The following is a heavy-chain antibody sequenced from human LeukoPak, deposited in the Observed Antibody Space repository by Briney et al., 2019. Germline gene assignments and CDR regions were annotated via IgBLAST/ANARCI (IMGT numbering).Heavy chain of an antibody. CDR3: AKPSIAASGTSDY. CDR2: MSGSGGNT. V-gene: IGHV3-23*01. D-gene: IGHD6-25*01. Sequence: GGSLRLSCAVSGFTYSSYSMNWVRQAPGKGLEWVSSMSGSGGNTHYADSVKGRFTISRDNSKNTLYLEMNSLRAEDTAVYFCAKPSIAASGTSDYWGQGTLLTVSS. J-gene: IGHJ4*02. CDR1: GFTYSSYS.